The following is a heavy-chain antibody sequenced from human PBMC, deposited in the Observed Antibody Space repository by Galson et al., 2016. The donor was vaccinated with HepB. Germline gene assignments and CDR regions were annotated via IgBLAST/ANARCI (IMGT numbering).Heavy chain of an antibody. Sequence: SETLSLTCAVYGGSFSGFYWIWIRQPPGKGLEWIGEITHSGSTNYNPSLESRVSISLDTSKKQFSVKVNSVTAADTAVYYCARDYQFWGQGTLVTVSS. CDR3: ARDYQF. D-gene: IGHD3-10*01. CDR1: GGSFSGFY. J-gene: IGHJ4*02. CDR2: ITHSGST. V-gene: IGHV4-34*01.